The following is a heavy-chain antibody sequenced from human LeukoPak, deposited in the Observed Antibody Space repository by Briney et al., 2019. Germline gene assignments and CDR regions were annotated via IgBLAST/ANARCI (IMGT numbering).Heavy chain of an antibody. D-gene: IGHD5-18*01. CDR3: ARIGYNYGFSFDY. Sequence: GSLRLSCAASGFTFSDHYMDWVRQTPGKGLEWIGEINHSGSTNYNPSLKSRVTISVDTSKNQFSLRLSSVTAADTAVYYCARIGYNYGFSFDYWGQGTLVTVSS. CDR1: GFTFSDHY. V-gene: IGHV4-34*01. J-gene: IGHJ4*02. CDR2: INHSGST.